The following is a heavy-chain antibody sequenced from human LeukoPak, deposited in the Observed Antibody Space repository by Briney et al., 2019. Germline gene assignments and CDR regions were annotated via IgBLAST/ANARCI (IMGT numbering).Heavy chain of an antibody. J-gene: IGHJ4*02. V-gene: IGHV3-66*04. Sequence: GGSLRLSCAASGFTVSSNYMSWVRQARGKGLEWVSVIYSGGNTYYADSVKGRFTISRDNSKNTLYLQMNSLRAEDTAVYYCARLSPYSYGLAPIDYWGQGTLVTVSS. D-gene: IGHD5-18*01. CDR2: IYSGGNT. CDR1: GFTVSSNY. CDR3: ARLSPYSYGLAPIDY.